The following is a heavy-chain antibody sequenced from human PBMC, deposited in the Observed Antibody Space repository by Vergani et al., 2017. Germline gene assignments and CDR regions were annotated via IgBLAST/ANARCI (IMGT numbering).Heavy chain of an antibody. J-gene: IGHJ6*03. V-gene: IGHV3-48*03. CDR1: GFTFSSYE. CDR3: ARSCSSTSGPSYYYYYREV. D-gene: IGHD2-2*01. CDR2: ISSSGSTI. Sequence: EVQLVESGGGLVQPGGSLRLSCAASGFTFSSYEMNWVRQAPGKGLEWVSYISSSGSTIYYADSVKGRFTISRDNAKNSLYLQMNSLRAEDTAVYYWARSCSSTSGPSYYYYYREVGGKGTRVPVPS.